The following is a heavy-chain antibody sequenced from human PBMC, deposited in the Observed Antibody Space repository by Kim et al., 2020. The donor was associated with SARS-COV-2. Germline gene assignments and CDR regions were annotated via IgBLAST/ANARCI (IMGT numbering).Heavy chain of an antibody. CDR1: GYSFTSYR. D-gene: IGHD5-18*01. V-gene: IGHV5-51*01. J-gene: IGHJ4*02. CDR3: ARIPSLGYSYGYPDY. CDR2: IYPGDSDT. Sequence: GESLKISCKGSGYSFTSYRIGWVRQMPGKGLEWMGIIYPGDSDTRYSPSFQGQVTISADKSISTAYLQWSSLKASDTAMYYCARIPSLGYSYGYPDYWGQGTLVTVSS.